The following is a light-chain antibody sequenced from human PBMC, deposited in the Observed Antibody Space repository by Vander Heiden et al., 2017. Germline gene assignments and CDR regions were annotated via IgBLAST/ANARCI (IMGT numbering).Light chain of an antibody. J-gene: IGLJ3*02. Sequence: QSALTQPAPVPESPGPSSTISSTGTRSDVGCYNDVSWHQQHPGKAPKLMIYEVSSRPAGVSNRFSGSESGNTASLTISGLQAEDEADYYCSSYTSSSTWVFGGGTKLTVL. CDR1: RSDVGCYND. CDR2: EVS. V-gene: IGLV2-14*01. CDR3: SSYTSSSTWV.